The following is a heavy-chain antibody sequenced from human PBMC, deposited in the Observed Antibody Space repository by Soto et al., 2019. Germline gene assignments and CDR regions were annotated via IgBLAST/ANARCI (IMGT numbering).Heavy chain of an antibody. Sequence: QVQLQESGPGLVKPSQTLFLTCTVSGGSFSSGGYYWSWIRQHPGKGLEWIGYIYDSGDTYYNPSLDSRVTISLDTSKNHFSLGLSSVTATDTAVYYCARALYSTRSRRGFDPWGQGTLVTVSS. V-gene: IGHV4-31*03. CDR1: GGSFSSGGYY. D-gene: IGHD2-2*01. J-gene: IGHJ5*02. CDR2: IYDSGDT. CDR3: ARALYSTRSRRGFDP.